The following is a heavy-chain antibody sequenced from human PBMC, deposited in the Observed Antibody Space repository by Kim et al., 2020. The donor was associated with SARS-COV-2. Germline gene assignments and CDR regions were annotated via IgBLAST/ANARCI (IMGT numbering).Heavy chain of an antibody. CDR2: IYAEDGGNV. CDR1: GGSMSGYS. V-gene: IGHV4-59*01. D-gene: IGHD4-4*01. Sequence: SETLSLTCTVSGGSMSGYSWSWIRQSPREGLEWIGYIYAEDGGNVNYNPSLTSRVTMSLHTSKNQFSLTLTSVTTADTAVYFCARALLGLYILFDTWGQGTLVTVSS. CDR3: ARALLGLYILFDT. J-gene: IGHJ4*02.